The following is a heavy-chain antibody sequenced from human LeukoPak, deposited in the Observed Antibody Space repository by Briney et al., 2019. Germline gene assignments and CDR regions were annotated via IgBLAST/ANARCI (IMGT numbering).Heavy chain of an antibody. V-gene: IGHV3-74*01. J-gene: IGHJ4*02. CDR2: INSDGSST. CDR1: GFTFSSYW. CDR3: AKEYLLRFLEWLLDPPSYFDY. Sequence: AGGSLRLSCAASGFTFSSYWMHWVRQAPGKGLVWVSRINSDGSSTSYADSVKGRSTISRDNAKNTLYLQMDSLRAEDTAVYYCAKEYLLRFLEWLLDPPSYFDYWGQGTLVTVSS. D-gene: IGHD3-3*01.